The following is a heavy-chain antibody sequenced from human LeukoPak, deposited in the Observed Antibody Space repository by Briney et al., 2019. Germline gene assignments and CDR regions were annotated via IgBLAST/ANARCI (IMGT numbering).Heavy chain of an antibody. CDR3: VRAYDFWSGYSLWY. CDR2: INHSGST. D-gene: IGHD3-3*01. J-gene: IGHJ4*02. Sequence: PSETLSLTCAVYGGSFSGYYWSWIRQPPGKGLEWIGEINHSGSTNYNPSLKSRVTISVDTSKNQFSLKLSSVTAADTAVYYCVRAYDFWSGYSLWYWGQGTLVTVSS. CDR1: GGSFSGYY. V-gene: IGHV4-34*01.